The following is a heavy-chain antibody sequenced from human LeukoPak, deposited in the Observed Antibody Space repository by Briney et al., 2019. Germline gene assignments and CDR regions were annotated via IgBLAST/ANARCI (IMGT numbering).Heavy chain of an antibody. Sequence: SETLSLTCTVSGGSISSYYWSWIRQPPGKGLEWIGYIYYSGSTNYNPSLKSRVTISVDTSKNQFSLKLSSVTAADTAVYYCAREVPSSSPRRANWFDPWGQGTLVTVSS. CDR2: IYYSGST. CDR1: GGSISSYY. J-gene: IGHJ5*02. V-gene: IGHV4-59*12. CDR3: AREVPSSSPRRANWFDP. D-gene: IGHD6-6*01.